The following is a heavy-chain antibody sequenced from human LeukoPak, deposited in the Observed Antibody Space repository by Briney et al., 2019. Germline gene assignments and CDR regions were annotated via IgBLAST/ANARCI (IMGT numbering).Heavy chain of an antibody. CDR3: ARESIWAGSSWSYVDY. Sequence: GALVKVSCKAAGYTFTSYGISWVGQAPGQGLEWMGWISAYNCNTNYAQKLQGRVTMTTDTSTSTAYMELRSLRSDDTAVYYCARESIWAGSSWSYVDYWGQGTLVTVSS. V-gene: IGHV1-18*01. J-gene: IGHJ4*02. D-gene: IGHD6-13*01. CDR2: ISAYNCNT. CDR1: GYTFTSYG.